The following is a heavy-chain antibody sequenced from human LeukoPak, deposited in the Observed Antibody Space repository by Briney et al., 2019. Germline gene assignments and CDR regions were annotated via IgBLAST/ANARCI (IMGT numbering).Heavy chain of an antibody. J-gene: IGHJ4*02. V-gene: IGHV3-30*18. Sequence: GGSLRLSCAASGFTFSSYGMHWVRQAPGKGLEWVAVISYDGSNKYYADSVKGRFTISRDNSKNTLYLQMNSLRAEDTAVYYCAKDPTLASGWYEYYFDYWGQGTPVTVSS. CDR3: AKDPTLASGWYEYYFDY. CDR1: GFTFSSYG. CDR2: ISYDGSNK. D-gene: IGHD6-19*01.